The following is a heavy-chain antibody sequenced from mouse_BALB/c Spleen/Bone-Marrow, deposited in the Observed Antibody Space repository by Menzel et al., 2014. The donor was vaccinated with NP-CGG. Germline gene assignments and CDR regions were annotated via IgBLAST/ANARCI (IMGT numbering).Heavy chain of an antibody. J-gene: IGHJ1*01. CDR1: GFTFSSFG. Sequence: EVQRVESGGGLVQPGGSRKPSCAASGFTFSSFGMHWVRQAPEKGLEWVAYISSGSSTIYYADTVKGRFTISRDNPKNTLFLQMTSLRSEDTAMYYCARYWYFDVWGAGTTVTVSS. V-gene: IGHV5-17*02. CDR3: ARYWYFDV. CDR2: ISSGSSTI.